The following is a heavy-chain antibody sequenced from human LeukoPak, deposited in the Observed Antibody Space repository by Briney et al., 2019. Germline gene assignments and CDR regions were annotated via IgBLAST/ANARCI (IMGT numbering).Heavy chain of an antibody. V-gene: IGHV3-21*01. D-gene: IGHD6-13*01. J-gene: IGHJ4*02. Sequence: PGGSLRLSCAASGFTFRSYSINWVRQAPGKGLEWVSSISSSSTYIYYADSVKGRFTVSRDNAKNSLYLQMNSLRAEDTAVYYCARGTQQVAFDYWGQGTLVTVSS. CDR2: ISSSSTYI. CDR1: GFTFRSYS. CDR3: ARGTQQVAFDY.